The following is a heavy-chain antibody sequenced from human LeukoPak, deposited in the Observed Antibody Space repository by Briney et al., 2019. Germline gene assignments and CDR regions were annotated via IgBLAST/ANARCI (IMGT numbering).Heavy chain of an antibody. CDR3: ARNKLTRVIDY. V-gene: IGHV4-59*08. CDR2: IHNSGSS. J-gene: IGHJ4*02. Sequence: SETLSLTCTVSGGSISSHYWSCIRQPPGKGLEWIGYIHNSGSSNYNPSLKSRVTISVDTSKNQFSLKLSSVTAADTAVYYCARNKLTRVIDYWGQGTLVTVSS. CDR1: GGSISSHY. D-gene: IGHD2-2*01.